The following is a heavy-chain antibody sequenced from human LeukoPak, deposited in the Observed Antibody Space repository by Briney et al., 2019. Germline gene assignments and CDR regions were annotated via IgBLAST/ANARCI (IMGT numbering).Heavy chain of an antibody. D-gene: IGHD5-12*01. CDR3: ARVSFSGYDSGYFDY. CDR1: GGSISSSSYH. CDR2: IYYSGST. V-gene: IGHV4-39*07. Sequence: PSETLSLTCAVSGGSISSSSYHWGWIRQPPGKGLEWIGSIYYSGSTYYNPSLKSRVTISVDTSKNQFSLKLSSVTAADTAVYYCARVSFSGYDSGYFDYWGQGTLVTVSS. J-gene: IGHJ4*02.